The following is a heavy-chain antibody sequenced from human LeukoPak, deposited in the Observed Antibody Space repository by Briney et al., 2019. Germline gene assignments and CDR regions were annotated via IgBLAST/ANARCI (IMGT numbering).Heavy chain of an antibody. CDR3: ARGPSYYDFWSGYSNWFDP. D-gene: IGHD3-3*01. V-gene: IGHV1-69*13. Sequence: SVKVSCKASGGTFSSYAISWVRQAPGQGLEWMGGIIPIFGTANYAQKFQGRVTITADESTSTAYRELSSLRSEDTAVYYCARGPSYYDFWSGYSNWFDPWGQGPLVTDSS. CDR2: IIPIFGTA. CDR1: GGTFSSYA. J-gene: IGHJ5*02.